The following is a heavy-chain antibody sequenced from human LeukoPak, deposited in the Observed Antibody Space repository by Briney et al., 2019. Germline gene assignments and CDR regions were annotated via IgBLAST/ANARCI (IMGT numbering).Heavy chain of an antibody. CDR1: GGSISSYY. V-gene: IGHV4-59*01. CDR3: ARTLRFGESYYFDY. CDR2: IYYSGST. Sequence: SETLSLTCTVSGGSISSYYWSWIRQPPGKGLEWIGYIYYSGSTNYNPSLKSRVIISVDTSKNKFSLKLSSVTAADTAVYYCARTLRFGESYYFDYWGQGTLVTVSS. J-gene: IGHJ4*02. D-gene: IGHD3-10*01.